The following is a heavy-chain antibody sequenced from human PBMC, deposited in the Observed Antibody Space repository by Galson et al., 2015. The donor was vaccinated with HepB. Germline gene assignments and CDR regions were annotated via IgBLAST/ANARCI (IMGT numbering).Heavy chain of an antibody. CDR3: AREDATITVAALEY. D-gene: IGHD6-19*01. J-gene: IGHJ4*02. Sequence: SLRLSCAASGFAFGNYGMHWVRQAPGKGLEWMALIWKDGSNKHYADSLKARFRISRDNTKNTLFLEADSLRAEDTAVYYCAREDATITVAALEYWGQGVLVTVSS. CDR1: GFAFGNYG. CDR2: IWKDGSNK. V-gene: IGHV3-33*01.